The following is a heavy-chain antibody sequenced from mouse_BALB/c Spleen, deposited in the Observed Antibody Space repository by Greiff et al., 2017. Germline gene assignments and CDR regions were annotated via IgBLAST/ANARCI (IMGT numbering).Heavy chain of an antibody. J-gene: IGHJ4*01. V-gene: IGHV14-3*02. CDR1: GFNIKDTY. D-gene: IGHD2-14*01. Sequence: VQLQQPGAELVKPGASVKLSCTASGFNIKDTYMHWVKQRPEQGLEWIGRIDPANGNTKYDPKFQGKATITADTSSNTAYLQLSSLTSEDTAVYYCARGGRYDEDYAMDYWGQGTSVTVSS. CDR2: IDPANGNT. CDR3: ARGGRYDEDYAMDY.